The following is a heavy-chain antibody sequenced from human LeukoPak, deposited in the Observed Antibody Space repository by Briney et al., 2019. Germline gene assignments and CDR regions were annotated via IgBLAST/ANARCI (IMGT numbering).Heavy chain of an antibody. Sequence: SETLSLTCAVYGGSFSGYYWSWIRQPSGKGLEWIGEINHSGSTNYNPSLKSRVTISVDTSKNQFSLKLSSVTAADTAVYYCARGTTAVVNFDYWGQGTLVTVSS. D-gene: IGHD4-23*01. V-gene: IGHV4-34*01. CDR2: INHSGST. CDR3: ARGTTAVVNFDY. J-gene: IGHJ4*02. CDR1: GGSFSGYY.